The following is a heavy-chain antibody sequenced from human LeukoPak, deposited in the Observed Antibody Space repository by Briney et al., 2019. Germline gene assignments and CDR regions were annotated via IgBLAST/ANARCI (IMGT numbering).Heavy chain of an antibody. CDR3: AKVGRDGYNVRRVYFDY. Sequence: PGGSLRLSCAASGFTFSSYGMHWVRQAPGKGLEWVAVISYDGSNKYYADSVKGRFTISRDNSKNTLYLQMNSLRAEDTAVYYCAKVGRDGYNVRRVYFDYWGQGTLVTVSS. J-gene: IGHJ4*02. V-gene: IGHV3-30*18. D-gene: IGHD5-24*01. CDR1: GFTFSSYG. CDR2: ISYDGSNK.